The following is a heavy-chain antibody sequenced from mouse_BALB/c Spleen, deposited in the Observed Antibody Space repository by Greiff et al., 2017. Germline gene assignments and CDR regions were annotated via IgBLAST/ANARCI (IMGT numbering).Heavy chain of an antibody. Sequence: VQLQQSGPGLVQPSQSLSITCTVSGFSLTSYGVHWVRQSPGKGLEWLGVIWSGGSTDYNAAFISRLSISKDNSKSQVFFKMNSLQANDTAIYYCARKEARRQGFAYWGQGTLVTVSA. J-gene: IGHJ3*01. V-gene: IGHV2-2*02. D-gene: IGHD2-14*01. CDR3: ARKEARRQGFAY. CDR2: IWSGGST. CDR1: GFSLTSYG.